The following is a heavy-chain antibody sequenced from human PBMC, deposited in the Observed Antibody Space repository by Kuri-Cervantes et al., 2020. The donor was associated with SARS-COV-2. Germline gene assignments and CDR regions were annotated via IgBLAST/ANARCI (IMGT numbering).Heavy chain of an antibody. J-gene: IGHJ4*02. CDR3: AREKDGQSDY. Sequence: SETLSLTCTVSGHSISSGYYWGWIRQPPGKGLEWIGSIYHSGSTYYNPSLKSRRTISVDTSKNQFSLRLSSVAAADTAVYYCAREKDGQSDYWGQGTLVTVSS. V-gene: IGHV4-38-2*02. D-gene: IGHD5-24*01. CDR2: IYHSGST. CDR1: GHSISSGYY.